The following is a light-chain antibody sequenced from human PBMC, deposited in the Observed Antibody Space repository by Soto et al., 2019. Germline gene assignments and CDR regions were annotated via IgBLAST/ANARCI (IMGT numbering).Light chain of an antibody. V-gene: IGKV1-5*03. CDR3: QQYHSFSLT. J-gene: IGKJ4*01. CDR2: KAS. CDR1: QSIGSW. Sequence: DIQMTQSPSTLPASVGDRVTITCRASQSIGSWLAWYQQKPGKAPKLLIYKASSLESGVPSRFSGSGSRTEFTLNTSSLQPDDFATYYCQQYHSFSLTFGGGTKVEIK.